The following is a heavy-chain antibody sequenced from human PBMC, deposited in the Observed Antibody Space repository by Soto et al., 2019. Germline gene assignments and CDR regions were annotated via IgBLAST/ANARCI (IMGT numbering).Heavy chain of an antibody. J-gene: IGHJ5*02. CDR3: AIHDRDQHDASLNWFDP. CDR2: IYYSVPT. V-gene: IGHV4-39*01. CDR1: GGSINSGSTY. Sequence: SWTLSLTCTVAGGSINSGSTYWGWIRQPPGKGLEWIGSIYYSVPTYYNPSLKSRVTISVDTSNNQFYLDLTSVTAAYTAVYHCAIHDRDQHDASLNWFDPWGQGTLVTASS. D-gene: IGHD2-8*01.